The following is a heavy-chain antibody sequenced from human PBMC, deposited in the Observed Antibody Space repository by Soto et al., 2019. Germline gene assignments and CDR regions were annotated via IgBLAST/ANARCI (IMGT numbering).Heavy chain of an antibody. V-gene: IGHV4-34*01. CDR3: ERARRGYYDFWSGYPIYFDD. Sequence: SETLSLTCAVYGGSFSGYYWSWIRQPPGKGLEWIGEINHSGSTNYNPSLKSRVTISVDTSKNQFSLKLSSVTAADTAVYYCERARRGYYDFWSGYPIYFDDWGQGALGTVSS. CDR1: GGSFSGYY. J-gene: IGHJ4*02. CDR2: INHSGST. D-gene: IGHD3-3*01.